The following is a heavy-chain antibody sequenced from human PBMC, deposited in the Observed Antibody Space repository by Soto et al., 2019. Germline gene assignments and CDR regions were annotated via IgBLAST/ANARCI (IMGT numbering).Heavy chain of an antibody. CDR2: IHDRGST. CDR1: GGSISNNRW. V-gene: IGHV4-4*02. CDR3: AGQWAAGYSEFGP. Sequence: QVKLQESGPGLEKPSGTLSLTCAVSGGSISNNRWWTWVRQAPGKGLEWIGEIHDRGSTNYNLSLKSRAAVLIDRSKNQFSLEMRAVTAADTAVYYCAGQWAAGYSEFGPWGQGTLVAVSS. D-gene: IGHD3-9*01. J-gene: IGHJ5*02.